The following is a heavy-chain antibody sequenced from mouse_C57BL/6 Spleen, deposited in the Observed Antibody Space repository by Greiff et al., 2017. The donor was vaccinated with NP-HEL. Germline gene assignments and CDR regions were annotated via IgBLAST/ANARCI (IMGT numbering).Heavy chain of an antibody. CDR2: IYPGSGST. CDR3: AREGSYYCGSRGYFDY. Sequence: VQLQQSGAELVKPGASVKMSCKASGYTFTSYWITWVKQRPGQGLEWIGDIYPGSGSTNYNEKFKSKATLPVGTSSSTAYMQLSSLTSEDSAVYYCAREGSYYCGSRGYFDYWGQGTTLTVSS. CDR1: GYTFTSYW. J-gene: IGHJ2*01. D-gene: IGHD1-1*01. V-gene: IGHV1-55*01.